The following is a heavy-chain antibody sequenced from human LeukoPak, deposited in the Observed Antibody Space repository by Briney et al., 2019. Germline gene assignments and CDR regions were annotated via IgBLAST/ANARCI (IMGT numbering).Heavy chain of an antibody. CDR3: ARDSTTEGAFDI. CDR1: GFSFPYG. J-gene: IGHJ3*02. CDR2: ISSSSSYI. V-gene: IGHV3-21*01. D-gene: IGHD2/OR15-2a*01. Sequence: GGSLRLSCEASGFSFPYGMNWVRQAPGKGLEWVSSISSSSSYIYYADSVKGRFTISRDNAKNSLYLQMNSLRAEDTAVYYCARDSTTEGAFDIWGQGTMVTVSS.